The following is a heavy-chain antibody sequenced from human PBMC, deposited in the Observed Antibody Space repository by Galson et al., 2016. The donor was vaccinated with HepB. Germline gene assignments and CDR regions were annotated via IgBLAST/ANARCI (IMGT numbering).Heavy chain of an antibody. J-gene: IGHJ5*02. V-gene: IGHV4-39*01. CDR3: ARLQYSSTWHPGGFDP. D-gene: IGHD6-13*01. Sequence: SETLSLTCIVSGDSITNNNYHWDWIRQPPGKGLEWIGSIYHSGSTYHNPSLKSRVTLSVDTSKNQFSLRLSSVTAADTAVYYCARLQYSSTWHPGGFDPWGQGTLVIVSS. CDR2: IYHSGST. CDR1: GDSITNNNYH.